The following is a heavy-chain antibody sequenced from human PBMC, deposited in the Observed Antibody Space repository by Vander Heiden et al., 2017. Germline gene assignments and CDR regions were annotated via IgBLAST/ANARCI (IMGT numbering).Heavy chain of an antibody. CDR2: IDWTGRNA. V-gene: IGHV3-20*04. Sequence: EVQLVEAGGGVVRPGASLRLSCAASGFTFDDYGMSWVRQAPGKGKELVAVIDWTGRNAIYGDSLKGRITISRDNAENSLYLQINILRGDDTAFYFCVRDRIVTTTDWYPDLWGRGTLVTVSS. CDR3: VRDRIVTTTDWYPDL. J-gene: IGHJ2*01. D-gene: IGHD5-12*01. CDR1: GFTFDDYG.